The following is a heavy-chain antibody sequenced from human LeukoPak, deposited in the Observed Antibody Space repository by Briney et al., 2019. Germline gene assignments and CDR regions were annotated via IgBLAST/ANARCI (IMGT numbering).Heavy chain of an antibody. CDR1: GYTFTGYY. V-gene: IGHV1-2*02. Sequence: ASVTVSCKASGYTFTGYYMHWVRQAPGQGLEWMGWINPNSGGTNYAQKFQGSVTMTRDTSISTAYMELSRLRSDDTAVYYCARALSLSYGMDVWGQGTTVTVSS. CDR2: INPNSGGT. J-gene: IGHJ6*02. D-gene: IGHD3-16*01. CDR3: ARALSLSYGMDV.